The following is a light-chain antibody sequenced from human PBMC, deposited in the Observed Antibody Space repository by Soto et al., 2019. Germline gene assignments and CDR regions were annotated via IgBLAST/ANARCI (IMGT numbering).Light chain of an antibody. CDR1: SSNIGAGYD. V-gene: IGLV1-40*01. CDR3: QSYDSSLSVLYV. CDR2: DNI. Sequence: QAVVTQPPSVSGAPGQRVTISCTGSSSNIGAGYDVHWYQQLPGTAPKLLIYDNINRPSGVPDRFSGSKSGTSASLAITGLQAEDEADYYCQSYDSSLSVLYVFGTGTKLTVL. J-gene: IGLJ1*01.